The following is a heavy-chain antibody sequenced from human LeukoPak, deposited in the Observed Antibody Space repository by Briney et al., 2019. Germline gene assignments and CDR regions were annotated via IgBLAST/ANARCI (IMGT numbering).Heavy chain of an antibody. Sequence: PGGSLRLSCAASGFMFSSDAMHWVRQAPGKGLEWVADISYDGSNKYYADSEKGRITISRDNSKNMLYLEMSSLRAEDTAVYYCARGSQWLDSWFDCWGQGTLVTVSS. V-gene: IGHV3-30-3*01. D-gene: IGHD6-19*01. CDR3: ARGSQWLDSWFDC. CDR2: ISYDGSNK. CDR1: GFMFSSDA. J-gene: IGHJ4*02.